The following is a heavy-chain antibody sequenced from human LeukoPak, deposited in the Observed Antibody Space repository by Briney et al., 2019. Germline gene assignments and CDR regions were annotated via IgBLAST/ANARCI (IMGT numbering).Heavy chain of an antibody. CDR1: GGSISSGDYY. D-gene: IGHD5-18*01. CDR3: ARDDGRDYGYQGKTGPYL. J-gene: IGHJ2*01. CDR2: IYYSGST. V-gene: IGHV4-30-4*08. Sequence: NSSETLSLTCTVSGGSISSGDYYWSWIRQPPGKGLEWIGYIYYSGSTYYNPSLKSRVTISVDTSKNQFSLKLSSVTAADTAVYYCARDDGRDYGYQGKTGPYLWGRGTLVTVSS.